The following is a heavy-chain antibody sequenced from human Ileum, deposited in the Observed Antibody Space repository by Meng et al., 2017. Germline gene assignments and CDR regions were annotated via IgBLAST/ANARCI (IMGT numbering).Heavy chain of an antibody. CDR2: INHDGSYP. Sequence: VVCGGGSAPPGGSLGLDSAACGYTLTGHWMHRVREGPGKGLVWVSRINHDGSYPTYADSVKGRFTISRDNAKNTVYLQMNSLRAEDTALYYCTNDRLNHWGQGALVTVSS. D-gene: IGHD1-1*01. CDR3: TNDRLNH. V-gene: IGHV3-74*01. J-gene: IGHJ1*01. CDR1: GYTLTGHW.